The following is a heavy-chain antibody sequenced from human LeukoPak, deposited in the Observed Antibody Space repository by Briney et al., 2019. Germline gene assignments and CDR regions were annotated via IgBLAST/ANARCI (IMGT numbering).Heavy chain of an antibody. D-gene: IGHD2-15*01. CDR1: GFTLSDYY. J-gene: IGHJ4*02. Sequence: GGPLRHCCAASGFTLSDYYMSWLRQAPAKGVGWISYIRYSTTYTNYADSVKGRFTISRDNAKNSLYLQMNSLRAEDTAVYYSARPSSGDSLDYWGQGTLVTVSS. CDR3: ARPSSGDSLDY. V-gene: IGHV3-11*03. CDR2: IRYSTTYT.